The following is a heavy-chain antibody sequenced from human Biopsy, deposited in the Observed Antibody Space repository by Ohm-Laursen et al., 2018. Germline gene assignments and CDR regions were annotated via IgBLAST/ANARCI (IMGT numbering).Heavy chain of an antibody. CDR2: NIPILGAG. D-gene: IGHD3-9*01. CDR3: ATKLTGYFHH. J-gene: IGHJ1*01. Sequence: SVKVSCKAPEGTFSNYGVNWVRQAPGQGLEWLGGNIPILGAGNYAQKFQDRVTVAADTSTSTATMELRSLRSDDTAVYYCATKLTGYFHHWGQGTLVIVSS. V-gene: IGHV1-69*06. CDR1: EGTFSNYG.